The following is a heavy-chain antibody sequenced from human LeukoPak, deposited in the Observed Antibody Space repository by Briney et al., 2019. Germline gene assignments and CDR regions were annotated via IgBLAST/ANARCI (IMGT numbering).Heavy chain of an antibody. CDR3: ARGDYDSSGYNFDY. J-gene: IGHJ4*02. CDR2: IYTSGST. CDR1: GGSISSYY. V-gene: IGHV4-4*07. Sequence: TSETLSLTCTVSGGSISSYYWSWIRQPAGKGLEWIGRIYTSGSTNYNPSLKSRVTMSVDTSKNQFSLKLSSVTAADTAVYYCARGDYDSSGYNFDYWGQGTLVTVSS. D-gene: IGHD3-22*01.